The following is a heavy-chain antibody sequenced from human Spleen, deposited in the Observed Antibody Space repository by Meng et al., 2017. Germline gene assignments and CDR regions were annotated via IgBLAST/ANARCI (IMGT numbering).Heavy chain of an antibody. CDR3: ARYDSGWDEDY. V-gene: IGHV3-23*04. CDR2: ISGSGGST. CDR1: GFTFSSYV. D-gene: IGHD6-19*01. Sequence: EVQLVESGGGLVQPGGSLRLSCAASGFTFSSYVLTWVRQAPGKGLEWVSTISGSGGSTYYADSVKGRFTISRDNSKSTLHLQMNSLRVEDTAVYYCARYDSGWDEDYWGQGTLVTVSS. J-gene: IGHJ4*02.